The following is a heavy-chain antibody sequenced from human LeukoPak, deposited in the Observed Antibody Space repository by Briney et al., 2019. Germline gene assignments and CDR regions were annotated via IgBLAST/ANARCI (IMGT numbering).Heavy chain of an antibody. V-gene: IGHV3-48*03. CDR3: ARVGKDYGDYVLDY. D-gene: IGHD4-17*01. CDR2: ISSSGSTI. Sequence: GGSLRLSCAASGFTFSSYEMNWVRQAPGKGLEWVSYISSSGSTIYYADSVKGRFTISRDNAKNSLYLQMNSLRAEDTAVYYCARVGKDYGDYVLDYWGQGTLVTVSS. J-gene: IGHJ4*02. CDR1: GFTFSSYE.